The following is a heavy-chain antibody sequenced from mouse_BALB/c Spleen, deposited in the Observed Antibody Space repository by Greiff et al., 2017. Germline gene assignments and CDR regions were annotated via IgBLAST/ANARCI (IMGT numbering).Heavy chain of an antibody. V-gene: IGHV5-6*01. CDR2: ISSGGSYT. D-gene: IGHD2-12*01. J-gene: IGHJ4*01. CDR1: GFTFSSYG. CDR3: ARPGDDNAMDY. Sequence: EVQVVESGGDLVKPGGSLKLSCAASGFTFSSYGMSWVRQTPDKRLEWVATISSGGSYTYYPDSVKGRFTISRDNAKNTLYLQMSSLKSEDTAMYYCARPGDDNAMDYWGQGTSVTVSS.